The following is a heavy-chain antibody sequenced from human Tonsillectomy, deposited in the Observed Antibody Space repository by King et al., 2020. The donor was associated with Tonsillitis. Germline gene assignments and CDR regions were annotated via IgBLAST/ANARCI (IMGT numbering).Heavy chain of an antibody. CDR2: IYHSGTT. J-gene: IGHJ5*02. CDR1: GGSISSSTYY. Sequence: LQLQESGPGLVRPSETLSLTCTVSGGSISSSTYYWAWIRQPPGKGLEWIGSIYHSGTTYNNPSLKSRVTISVDTSKNQFSLKLNSVTAADTAVYYCARRTYYYESSGYYGGWFDPCGQGTLVTVSS. D-gene: IGHD3-22*01. V-gene: IGHV4-39*01. CDR3: ARRTYYYESSGYYGGWFDP.